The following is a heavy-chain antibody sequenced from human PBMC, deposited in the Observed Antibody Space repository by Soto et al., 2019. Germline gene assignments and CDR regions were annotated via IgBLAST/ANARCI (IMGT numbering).Heavy chain of an antibody. CDR3: ARAEGNYYDSSGYYYPFDY. J-gene: IGHJ4*02. D-gene: IGHD3-22*01. CDR1: GYTFTTYD. V-gene: IGHV1-69*13. CDR2: IIPIFGTA. Sequence: ASVKVSCKASGYTFTTYDISWVRQAPGQGLEWMGGIIPIFGTANYAQKFQGRVTITADESTSTAYMELSSLRSEDTAVYYCARAEGNYYDSSGYYYPFDYWGQGTLVTVSS.